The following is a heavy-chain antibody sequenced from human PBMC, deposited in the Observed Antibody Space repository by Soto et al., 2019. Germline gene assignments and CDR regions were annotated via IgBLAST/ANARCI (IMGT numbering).Heavy chain of an antibody. CDR2: IDPRDSYT. Sequence: GESLKISFTGFGYSFTTFWISWVRQMPGKGLEWMGTIDPRDSYTNYSPSFQGHVTISVDKSIGTAYLQWGSLQASDTAMYFCARIYCTSAACDSWFDPWGQGTLVTVSS. CDR3: ARIYCTSAACDSWFDP. CDR1: GYSFTTFW. D-gene: IGHD2-8*02. J-gene: IGHJ5*02. V-gene: IGHV5-10-1*01.